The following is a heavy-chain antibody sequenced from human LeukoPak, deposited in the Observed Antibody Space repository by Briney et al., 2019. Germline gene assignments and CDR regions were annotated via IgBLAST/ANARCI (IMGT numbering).Heavy chain of an antibody. Sequence: GGSLRLSCAASGFTFSSYAMSWVRQAPGKGLEWVSAISGSGGSTYYADSVQGRFTISRDNAKNSLYLQMNSLRAEDTAVYYCARLHDLRWFSSYYFDYWGQGTLVTVSS. CDR2: ISGSGGST. J-gene: IGHJ4*02. D-gene: IGHD4-23*01. V-gene: IGHV3-23*01. CDR1: GFTFSSYA. CDR3: ARLHDLRWFSSYYFDY.